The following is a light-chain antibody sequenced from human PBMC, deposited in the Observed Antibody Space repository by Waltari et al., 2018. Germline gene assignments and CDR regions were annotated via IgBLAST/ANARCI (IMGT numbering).Light chain of an antibody. Sequence: QSALTQPASVSGSPGQSITISCTGTSTDVGGYNYVSWYQQHPGKAPKLMIYDVSDRPPGVSNRFSGSKSGNTAALTISGRQAEDEAEYYCTSYATGSSYIFGGGTKVTVL. CDR3: TSYATGSSYI. CDR2: DVS. J-gene: IGLJ1*01. CDR1: STDVGGYNY. V-gene: IGLV2-14*03.